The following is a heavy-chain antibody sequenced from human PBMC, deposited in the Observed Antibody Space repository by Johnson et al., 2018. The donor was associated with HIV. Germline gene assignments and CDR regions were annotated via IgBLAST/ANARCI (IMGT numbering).Heavy chain of an antibody. CDR1: GFTFGDYA. CDR3: ARDSTPWGADYVGYAFDI. Sequence: VQLVESGGGLVQPGRSLRLSCTASGFTFGDYALSWVRQAPGKGLEWVSYISSSGSTKYYADFVKGRFTISRDNAKKSLYLQMNSLRAEDTALYYCARDSTPWGADYVGYAFDIWGRGTMVTVSS. D-gene: IGHD4-17*01. V-gene: IGHV3-48*03. CDR2: ISSSGSTK. J-gene: IGHJ3*02.